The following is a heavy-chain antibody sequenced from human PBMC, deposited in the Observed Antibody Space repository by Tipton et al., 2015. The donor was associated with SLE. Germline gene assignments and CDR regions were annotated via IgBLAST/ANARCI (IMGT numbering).Heavy chain of an antibody. CDR2: IYYSGNT. J-gene: IGHJ4*02. CDR3: ARRYSNSWFFDL. D-gene: IGHD6-13*01. V-gene: IGHV4-59*08. Sequence: LRLSCTVSGGSISSYYWSWIRQSPGKGLEWIGYIYYSGNTNYNPSLKSRATISLDTPNNQFSLRLNSVTAADTAVYYCARRYSNSWFFDLWGQGTLVTVSS. CDR1: GGSISSYY.